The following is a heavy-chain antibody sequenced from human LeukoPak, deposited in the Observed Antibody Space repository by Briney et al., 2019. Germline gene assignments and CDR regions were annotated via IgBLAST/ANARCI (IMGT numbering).Heavy chain of an antibody. D-gene: IGHD3-9*01. CDR1: GGSISSGDYS. J-gene: IGHJ4*02. V-gene: IGHV4-31*03. CDR2: IHYSGST. Sequence: PSETLSLTCTVSGGSISSGDYSWSWIRQYPGQGLEWIGYIHYSGSTSYNPSLKSRVTISVDTSKNQFSLKLSSVTAADTAVYFCASFDYYFNYWGQGNLVTISS. CDR3: ASFDYYFNY.